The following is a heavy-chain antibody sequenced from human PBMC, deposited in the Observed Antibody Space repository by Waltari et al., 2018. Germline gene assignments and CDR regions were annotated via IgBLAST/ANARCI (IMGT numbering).Heavy chain of an antibody. V-gene: IGHV3-15*01. Sequence: DVQLVESGGGLVKPGGSLRLSCAVSGFSVTNAWMGWVRQAPGKGLVWVGRIKSRTDGGTTDYATPVKGRFSISRDESQNTLYLQMNSLKTEDTAFYHCTTDRGMGPRPLFDSWGQGTLVTVSS. CDR2: IKSRTDGGTT. D-gene: IGHD6-6*01. J-gene: IGHJ4*02. CDR3: TTDRGMGPRPLFDS. CDR1: GFSVTNAW.